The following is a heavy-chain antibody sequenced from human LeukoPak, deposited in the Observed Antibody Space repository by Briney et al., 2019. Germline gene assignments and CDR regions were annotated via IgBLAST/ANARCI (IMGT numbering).Heavy chain of an antibody. V-gene: IGHV3-23*01. CDR3: AKRRTGADYYFDY. CDR1: GFTFSSYG. J-gene: IGHJ4*02. CDR2: ISGSGDNT. Sequence: TGGSLRLSCAASGFTFSSYGMSWVRQAPGKGLEWVSAISGSGDNTYYADSVKGRFTISRDNSKNTLYLQMNSLRAEDTAVYYCAKRRTGADYYFDYWGQGTLVTVSS. D-gene: IGHD1-14*01.